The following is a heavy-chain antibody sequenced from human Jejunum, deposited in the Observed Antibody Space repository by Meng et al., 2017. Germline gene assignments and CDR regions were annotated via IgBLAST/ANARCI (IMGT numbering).Heavy chain of an antibody. Sequence: QVQLQESGPGLVKPSETLSLPCTVSGGSTITTGYYWGWIRQPPGKGLEWMGSIYYSGSTYYNSPLQSRLTISVDTSKNQFSLKLRSVTAADTAIYYCARHFLTMSKDYFDYWGQGTLVTVSS. CDR3: ARHFLTMSKDYFDY. CDR1: GGSTITTGYY. CDR2: IYYSGST. V-gene: IGHV4-39*01. D-gene: IGHD2/OR15-2a*01. J-gene: IGHJ4*02.